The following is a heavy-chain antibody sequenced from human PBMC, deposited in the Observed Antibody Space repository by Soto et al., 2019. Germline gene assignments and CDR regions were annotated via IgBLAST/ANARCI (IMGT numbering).Heavy chain of an antibody. CDR3: ARGRITIFGVVTTWFDP. V-gene: IGHV4-39*01. J-gene: IGHJ5*02. CDR1: GGSISSSSYY. CDR2: IYYSGST. Sequence: QLQLQESGPGLVKPSETLSLTCTVSGGSISSSSYYWGWIRQPPGKGLEWIGSIYYSGSTYYNPSLKSRVTRSVDTSKNQFSLKLSSVTAADTAVYYCARGRITIFGVVTTWFDPWGQGTLVTVSS. D-gene: IGHD3-3*01.